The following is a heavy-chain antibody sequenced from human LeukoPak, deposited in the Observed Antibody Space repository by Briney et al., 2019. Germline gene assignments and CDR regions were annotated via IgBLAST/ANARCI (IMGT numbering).Heavy chain of an antibody. CDR3: VKAAPGPYDAFDI. J-gene: IGHJ3*02. D-gene: IGHD6-13*01. Sequence: PSETLSLTCTVSGDSISSYYWSWIRQPPGKGLEWIANIHYSGTTNYNPSLKSRVTISIDTSKNQFSLRLSSVTATDTAVYYCVKAAPGPYDAFDIWGQGTMVTV. V-gene: IGHV4-59*08. CDR1: GDSISSYY. CDR2: IHYSGTT.